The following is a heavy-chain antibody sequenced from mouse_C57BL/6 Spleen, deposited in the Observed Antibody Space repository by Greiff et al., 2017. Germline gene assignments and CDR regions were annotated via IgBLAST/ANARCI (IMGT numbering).Heavy chain of an antibody. D-gene: IGHD2-4*01. Sequence: ESGPGLVKPSQSLSLTCSVTGYSITSGYYWNWIRQFPGNKLEWMGYISYDGSNNYNPSLKNRISITRDTSKNQFFLKLNSVTTEDTATYYCARDFYYDYDVGYWGQGTTLTVSS. CDR3: ARDFYYDYDVGY. CDR1: GYSITSGYY. CDR2: ISYDGSN. J-gene: IGHJ2*01. V-gene: IGHV3-6*01.